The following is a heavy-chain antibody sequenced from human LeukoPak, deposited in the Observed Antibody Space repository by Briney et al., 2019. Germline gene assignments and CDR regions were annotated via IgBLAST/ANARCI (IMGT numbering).Heavy chain of an antibody. CDR3: AKVHCISTNCNHIWTYFDY. CDR2: ITVNNGYT. D-gene: IGHD2-2*01. J-gene: IGHJ4*02. CDR1: GYTFTSHG. Sequence: ASVKVSCRAAGYTFTSHGFIWLRQAPGQGLEWMGWITVNNGYTKYAQELQGRVTMTTDTSTSTAYMELRSLRSDDTAVYYCAKVHCISTNCNHIWTYFDYWGQGTLVTVSS. V-gene: IGHV1-18*01.